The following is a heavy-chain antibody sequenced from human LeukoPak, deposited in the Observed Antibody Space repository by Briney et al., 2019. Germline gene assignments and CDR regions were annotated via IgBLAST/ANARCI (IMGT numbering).Heavy chain of an antibody. Sequence: GESLKISCRGSGYMFPNSWIGWVRQMPGKGLEWMGMIYLRDTDATYSPSFEGQVTISSDKSINTAYLQWSSLKASDTAMYYCARRGSSSSPVGYYYYYYMDVWGKGTTVTVSS. CDR3: ARRGSSSSPVGYYYYYYMDV. D-gene: IGHD6-6*01. V-gene: IGHV5-51*01. CDR2: IYLRDTDA. CDR1: GYMFPNSW. J-gene: IGHJ6*03.